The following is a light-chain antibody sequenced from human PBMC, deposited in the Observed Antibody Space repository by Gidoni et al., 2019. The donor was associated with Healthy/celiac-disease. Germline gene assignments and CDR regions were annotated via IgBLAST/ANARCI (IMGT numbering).Light chain of an antibody. CDR3: QQSYSTPIT. V-gene: IGKV1-39*01. CDR2: AAS. Sequence: DIQMTQSPSSLSASLGDRVTITCRASQSISSYLNWYQRNPGKAPKLLIYAASSLQSGVPSRFSGSGSGTDFTLTISSLQPEDFATYYCQQSYSTPITFGQGTRLEIK. CDR1: QSISSY. J-gene: IGKJ5*01.